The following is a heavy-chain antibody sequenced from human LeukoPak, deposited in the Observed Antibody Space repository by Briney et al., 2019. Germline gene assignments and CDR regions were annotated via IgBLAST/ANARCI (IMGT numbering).Heavy chain of an antibody. CDR1: RYTFPSYH. Sequence: ASVHVSCHAPRYTFPSYHMHWARPAPRQGLGWMGIIDPSGGSTSYTQKFQGRVTMTRDTSTSTVYMELSSLRSEDTAVYYCARARGYSSGWYFDYWGQGTLVTVSS. CDR2: IDPSGGST. CDR3: ARARGYSSGWYFDY. J-gene: IGHJ4*02. D-gene: IGHD6-19*01. V-gene: IGHV1-46*03.